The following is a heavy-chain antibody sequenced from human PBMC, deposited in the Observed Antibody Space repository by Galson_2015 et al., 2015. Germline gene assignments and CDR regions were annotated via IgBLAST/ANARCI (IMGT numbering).Heavy chain of an antibody. D-gene: IGHD6-25*01. CDR3: ARHSSGWLHKVDGGYYFYAMDV. Sequence: QSGAEVKKPGEPLKISCTGSGYSFTSHWIGWVRQMPGKGLEWMGIIYPGDSDTRYSPSFEGQVTISADKSISTAYLQWSSLKASDTAMYYCARHSSGWLHKVDGGYYFYAMDVWGQGTTVTVSS. V-gene: IGHV5-51*01. CDR2: IYPGDSDT. J-gene: IGHJ6*02. CDR1: GYSFTSHW.